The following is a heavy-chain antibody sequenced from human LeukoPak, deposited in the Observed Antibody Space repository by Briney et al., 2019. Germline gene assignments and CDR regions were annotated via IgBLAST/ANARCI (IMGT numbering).Heavy chain of an antibody. CDR3: ARGKPKQWLVHRHFDY. CDR1: GYTFTSYD. Sequence: AAVKVSCKASGYTFTSYDVNWVRQATGQGLEWMAWMNANSGNTGYAQELQGRVTMTRNTSISTGYMEMSSLRSEDTAVYYCARGKPKQWLVHRHFDYWGQGTLVTVSS. CDR2: MNANSGNT. J-gene: IGHJ4*02. V-gene: IGHV1-8*01. D-gene: IGHD6-19*01.